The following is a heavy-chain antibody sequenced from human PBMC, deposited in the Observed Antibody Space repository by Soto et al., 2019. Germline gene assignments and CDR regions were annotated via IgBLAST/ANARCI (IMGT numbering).Heavy chain of an antibody. D-gene: IGHD3-10*01. Sequence: GGSLRLSCAASGFTFSNAWMNWVRQAPGKGLEWVGRIKSKTDGGTTDYAAPVKGRFTISRDDSKNTLYLQMNSLKTEDTAVYYCTVPRGVIIYYYYGMDVWGQGTTVTVSS. J-gene: IGHJ6*02. CDR1: GFTFSNAW. CDR3: TVPRGVIIYYYYGMDV. CDR2: IKSKTDGGTT. V-gene: IGHV3-15*07.